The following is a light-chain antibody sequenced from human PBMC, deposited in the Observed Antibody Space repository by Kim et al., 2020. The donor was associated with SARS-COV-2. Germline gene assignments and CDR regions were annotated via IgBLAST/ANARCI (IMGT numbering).Light chain of an antibody. CDR3: QQLFSYPHS. Sequence: AAVGDRVTITCRASRDINNCLAWYQHKPGKAPKLLIFAVSSLQSGVPSRFSGSGSGTEYSLTISSLQPEDFAVYFCQQLFSYPHSFGGGTKVDIK. CDR2: AVS. V-gene: IGKV1-9*01. CDR1: RDINNC. J-gene: IGKJ4*01.